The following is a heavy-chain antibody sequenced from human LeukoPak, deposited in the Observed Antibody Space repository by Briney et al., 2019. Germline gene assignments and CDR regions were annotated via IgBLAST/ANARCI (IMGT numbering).Heavy chain of an antibody. Sequence: GGSRILSCVASGFTFSDYYMGWIRQAPGKVLEWVSYIGKSGSHTNYGDSVKGRFTIARDNAKNSLYLQMNSLRAEDTAVYYCARYPRSGESSDYWGQGTLVTVSS. D-gene: IGHD1-14*01. CDR1: GFTFSDYY. J-gene: IGHJ4*02. CDR2: IGKSGSHT. V-gene: IGHV3-11*03. CDR3: ARYPRSGESSDY.